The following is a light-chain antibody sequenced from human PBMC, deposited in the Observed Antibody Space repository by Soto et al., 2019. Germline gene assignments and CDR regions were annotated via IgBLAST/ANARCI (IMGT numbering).Light chain of an antibody. CDR1: QTLTSNY. CDR3: QQYSDSVLT. Sequence: EMVLTQSPATLSLSPGERATLSCRASQTLTSNYLACYQQKPGQAPRLLIHGAASRATGIPDRFSGSGSGPDFTLTISRLEPEDFAVYYCQQYSDSVLTFGGGTKVEIK. CDR2: GAA. V-gene: IGKV3-20*01. J-gene: IGKJ4*01.